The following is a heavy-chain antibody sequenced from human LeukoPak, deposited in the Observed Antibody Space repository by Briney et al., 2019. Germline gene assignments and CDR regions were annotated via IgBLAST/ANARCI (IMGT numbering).Heavy chain of an antibody. V-gene: IGHV3-49*03. CDR1: GFTFGDYA. Sequence: GGSLRLSCTASGFTFGDYAMSWFRQAPGKGLEWVGFIRSKAYGGTTEYAASVKGRFAISRDDSKSIAYLQMNSLKTEDTAVYYCAKDYGSGWYYDYWGQGTLVTVSS. J-gene: IGHJ4*02. CDR3: AKDYGSGWYYDY. D-gene: IGHD6-19*01. CDR2: IRSKAYGGTT.